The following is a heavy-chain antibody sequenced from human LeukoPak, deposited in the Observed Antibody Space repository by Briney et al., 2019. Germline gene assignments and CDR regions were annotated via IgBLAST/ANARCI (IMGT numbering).Heavy chain of an antibody. CDR1: GFTFSSYA. V-gene: IGHV3-64*01. Sequence: GGSLRLSCAPSGFTFSSYAMHWVRQAPGKGLEYVSAISSNGGSTYYANSVKGRFTISRDNSKNTLYLQMGSLRAEDMAVYYCARESSGYPSSFDYWGQGTLVTVSS. CDR3: ARESSGYPSSFDY. CDR2: ISSNGGST. J-gene: IGHJ4*02. D-gene: IGHD3-22*01.